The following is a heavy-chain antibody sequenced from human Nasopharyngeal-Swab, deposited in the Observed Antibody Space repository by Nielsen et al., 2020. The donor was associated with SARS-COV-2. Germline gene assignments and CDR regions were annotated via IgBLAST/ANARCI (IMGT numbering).Heavy chain of an antibody. CDR1: GFTFSSYG. J-gene: IGHJ4*02. D-gene: IGHD6-19*01. Sequence: LSLTCAASGFTFSSYGMHWVRPAPGKGLEWVAVIWYDGSNKYYADSVKGRFTISRDNSKNTLYLQMNSPRAEDTAVYYCARDVPIAVAGTWGDYWGQGTLVTVSS. CDR2: IWYDGSNK. CDR3: ARDVPIAVAGTWGDY. V-gene: IGHV3-33*01.